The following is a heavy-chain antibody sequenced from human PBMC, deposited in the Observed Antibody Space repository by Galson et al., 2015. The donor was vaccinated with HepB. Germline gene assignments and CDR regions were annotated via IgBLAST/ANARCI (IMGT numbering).Heavy chain of an antibody. CDR3: ARDSSLLGSGLPPGVAAADSPPTMFFDN. CDR2: TSSDGRSE. J-gene: IGHJ4*02. D-gene: IGHD6-13*01. CDR1: GLTTSSFD. Sequence: SLRLSCAASGLTTSSFDMHWVRQAPGKGLEWVGVTSSDGRSEWYGDSVRGRFTISRDNAKNSLYLQMNSLRAEDTAVYYCARDSSLLGSGLPPGVAAADSPPTMFFDNWGQGTLVTVSS. V-gene: IGHV3-30*03.